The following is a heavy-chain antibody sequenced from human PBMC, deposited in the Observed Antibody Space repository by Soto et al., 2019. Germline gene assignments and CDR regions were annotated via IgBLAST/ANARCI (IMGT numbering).Heavy chain of an antibody. D-gene: IGHD3-10*01. Sequence: QVQLQESGPGLVKPSETLSLTCTVSGGSISSYYWSWIRQPPGKGLGWIGYIYYSGSTNYNPSLKRRXPXXXXXXXXHXXXKXXXXXXXXXAXYYXXXXXXXXXSTYFDYWGQGTLVTVSS. J-gene: IGHJ4*02. CDR2: IYYSGST. V-gene: IGHV4-59*01. CDR1: GGSISSYY. CDR3: XXXXXXXXSTYFDY.